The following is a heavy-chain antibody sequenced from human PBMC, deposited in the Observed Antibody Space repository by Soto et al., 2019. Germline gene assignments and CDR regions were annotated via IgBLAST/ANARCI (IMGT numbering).Heavy chain of an antibody. D-gene: IGHD1-26*01. CDR3: AKFKADSLGGRRYLDY. J-gene: IGHJ4*02. Sequence: GGSLRLSCAASGFTFSSYAMSWVRQAPGKGLEWVSAISGSGGSTYYADSVKGRFTISRDNSKNTLYLQMNSLRAEDTAVYYCAKFKADSLGGRRYLDYWGQGTLVTVSS. V-gene: IGHV3-23*01. CDR1: GFTFSSYA. CDR2: ISGSGGST.